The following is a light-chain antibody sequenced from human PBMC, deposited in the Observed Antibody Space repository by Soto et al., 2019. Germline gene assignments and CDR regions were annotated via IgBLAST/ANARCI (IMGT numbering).Light chain of an antibody. V-gene: IGKV3-11*01. J-gene: IGKJ5*01. CDR1: QSVGSY. CDR3: QQRSTWPQIT. Sequence: EIVLTQSPATLSLSPGERATLSCRASQSVGSYLVWYQQKPGQAPRLLIYDASNRATGIPARFSGSGSGTDFTLTISSLEPEDFAVYYCQQRSTWPQITFGQGTRLEIK. CDR2: DAS.